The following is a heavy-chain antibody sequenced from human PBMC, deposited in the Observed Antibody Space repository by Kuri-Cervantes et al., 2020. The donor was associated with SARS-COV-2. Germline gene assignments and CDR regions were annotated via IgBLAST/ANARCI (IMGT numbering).Heavy chain of an antibody. CDR1: GGSISSGYY. CDR3: ARTSYGSALY. J-gene: IGHJ4*02. D-gene: IGHD3-10*01. Sequence: GSLRLTCTVSGGSISSGYYWGWIRQPPGKGLEWIGSIYHSGSTYYNPSLKSRVTISVDTSKNQFSLKLSSVTAADTAVYYCARTSYGSALYWGQGTLVTVSS. CDR2: IYHSGST. V-gene: IGHV4-38-2*02.